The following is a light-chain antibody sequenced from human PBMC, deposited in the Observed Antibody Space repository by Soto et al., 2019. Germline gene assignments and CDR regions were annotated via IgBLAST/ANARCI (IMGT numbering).Light chain of an antibody. CDR3: QQRSNWPT. V-gene: IGKV3-11*01. CDR2: DAS. CDR1: QSVSSY. J-gene: IGKJ5*01. Sequence: EIVLTQSPATLSLSPGERATLSCRASQSVSSYLAWYQQKPGQAPRLLIYDASNRATGIPARFSGSGSGTDFTLTISSLEPEDFAVYYCQQRSNWPTFGQGKRLEMK.